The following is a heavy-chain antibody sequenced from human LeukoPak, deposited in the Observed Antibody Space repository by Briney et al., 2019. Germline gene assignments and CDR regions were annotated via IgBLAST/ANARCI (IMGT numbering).Heavy chain of an antibody. V-gene: IGHV1-69*05. CDR1: EGTFSSYA. Sequence: SVKVSCKASEGTFSSYAISWVRQATGQGLEWMGGIIPIFGTANYAQKFQGRVTITTDESTSTAYMELSSLRSEDTAVYYCARDVVPPSLGYWGQGTLVTVSS. J-gene: IGHJ4*02. CDR2: IIPIFGTA. D-gene: IGHD3-16*01. CDR3: ARDVVPPSLGY.